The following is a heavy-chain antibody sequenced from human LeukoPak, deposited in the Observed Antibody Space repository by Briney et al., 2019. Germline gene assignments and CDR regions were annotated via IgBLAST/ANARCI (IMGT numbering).Heavy chain of an antibody. CDR1: GFTFDDYA. Sequence: GGSLRLSCAASGFTFDDYAMHWVRQAPGKGLKWVSGISWNSGSIGYADSVKGRFTISRDNAKNSLYLQMNSLRAEDTALYYCAKIGSGYYIGSYDYWGQGTLVTVSS. D-gene: IGHD3-3*01. J-gene: IGHJ4*02. CDR3: AKIGSGYYIGSYDY. CDR2: ISWNSGSI. V-gene: IGHV3-9*01.